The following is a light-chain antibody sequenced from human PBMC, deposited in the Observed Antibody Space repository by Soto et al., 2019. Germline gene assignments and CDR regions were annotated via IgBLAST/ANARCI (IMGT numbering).Light chain of an antibody. CDR3: QQYDGSPRT. V-gene: IGKV3-20*01. CDR1: QSVRTK. CDR2: DAS. Sequence: EIVMTQSPDTLYVSPGEGATLSCRASQSVRTKLAWYQQKPGQAPRLLIYDASSRAAGIPDRFSGSGSGTDFTLTITRLEPEDFAVYHCQQYDGSPRTFGQGTKVDIK. J-gene: IGKJ1*01.